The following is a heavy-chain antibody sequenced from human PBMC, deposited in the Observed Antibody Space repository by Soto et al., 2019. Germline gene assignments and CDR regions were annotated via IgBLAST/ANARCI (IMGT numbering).Heavy chain of an antibody. V-gene: IGHV1-69*12. J-gene: IGHJ6*02. CDR1: GGSLSNFG. D-gene: IGHD3-22*01. CDR3: ARGDATKIVVTTYYAMDV. CDR2: IIPVFGTP. Sequence: QVQLVQSGAEVKKPGSSVKVSCTASGGSLSNFGISWVRQAPGQGLEWMGAIIPVFGTPNYAQKFQDRVTINADESTNTVYMEVRSLTSEDTAVYDCARGDATKIVVTTYYAMDVWGQGTTVTVSS.